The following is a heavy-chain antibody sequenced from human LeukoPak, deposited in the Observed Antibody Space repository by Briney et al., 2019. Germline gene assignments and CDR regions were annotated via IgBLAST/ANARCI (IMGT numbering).Heavy chain of an antibody. Sequence: GGSLRLSCAASGFTFSGSAVHWVRQASGQGLEWVGRITTKATGYATAYGASVKGRFTISRDDSKNTAYLQINSLKTEDTAVYYCSRLGGVPVTGQDAFDIWGQGTMVTVSS. V-gene: IGHV3-73*01. CDR1: GFTFSGSA. CDR2: ITTKATGYAT. D-gene: IGHD6-19*01. CDR3: SRLGGVPVTGQDAFDI. J-gene: IGHJ3*02.